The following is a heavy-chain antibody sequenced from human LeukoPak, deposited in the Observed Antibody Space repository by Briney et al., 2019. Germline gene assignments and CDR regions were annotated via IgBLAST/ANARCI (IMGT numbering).Heavy chain of an antibody. V-gene: IGHV3-66*01. Sequence: GGSLRLSCAASGFTVSSNYMSWVRQAPGKGLEWVSVIYSGGSTYYADSVKGRFTISRDNSKNTLYLQMNSLRAEDTAVYYCARVRQQLAFDYWGQGTLVTVSS. D-gene: IGHD6-13*01. CDR3: ARVRQQLAFDY. CDR1: GFTVSSNY. J-gene: IGHJ4*02. CDR2: IYSGGST.